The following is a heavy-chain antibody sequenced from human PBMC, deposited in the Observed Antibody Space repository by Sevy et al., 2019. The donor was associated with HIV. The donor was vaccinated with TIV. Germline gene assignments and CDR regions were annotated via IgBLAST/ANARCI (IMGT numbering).Heavy chain of an antibody. Sequence: GGSLRLSCEASGFTFVTYAMNWVRQAPGKGLEWVSGISGSGGSTYYADSVKGRFTISRDNSKNTLYLQMNRLRAEDTAVYYCAKDVYDSSGYYPMGAFDIWGQGTLVTVSS. CDR2: ISGSGGST. D-gene: IGHD3-22*01. J-gene: IGHJ3*02. CDR3: AKDVYDSSGYYPMGAFDI. V-gene: IGHV3-23*01. CDR1: GFTFVTYA.